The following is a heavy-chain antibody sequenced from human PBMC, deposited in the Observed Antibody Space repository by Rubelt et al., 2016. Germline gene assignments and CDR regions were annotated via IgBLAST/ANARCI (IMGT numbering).Heavy chain of an antibody. V-gene: IGHV3-48*02. Sequence: GSLRLSCAASGFTFTTYWMSWVRQAPGKGLEWVSYISSSSSTIYYADSVKGRFTISRDNAKKSLYLQMNSLRDEDTAVYYCARDQWNSGSNFYLDYWGQGTLVTVSS. CDR1: GFTFTTYW. CDR3: ARDQWNSGSNFYLDY. CDR2: ISSSSSTI. J-gene: IGHJ4*02. D-gene: IGHD3-22*01.